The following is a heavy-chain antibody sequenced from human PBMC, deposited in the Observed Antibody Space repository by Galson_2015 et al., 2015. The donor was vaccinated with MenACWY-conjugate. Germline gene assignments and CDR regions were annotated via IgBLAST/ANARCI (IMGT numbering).Heavy chain of an antibody. V-gene: IGHV3-74*01. Sequence: SLRLSCAASGFTFSSYWMHWVRQAPGKGLVWVSRIDNDGNRITYADSVKGRFTISRDNAKNTLYLQINSVRADDTAVYYCSRGGEAKLIIVGGISDIWGQGTTVTVSS. CDR1: GFTFSSYW. CDR3: SRGGEAKLIIVGGISDI. D-gene: IGHD1-26*01. CDR2: IDNDGNRI. J-gene: IGHJ3*02.